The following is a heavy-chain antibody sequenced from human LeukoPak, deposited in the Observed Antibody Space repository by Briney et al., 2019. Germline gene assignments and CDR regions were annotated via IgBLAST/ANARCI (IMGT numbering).Heavy chain of an antibody. J-gene: IGHJ5*02. CDR1: GYTFTDYY. D-gene: IGHD4-17*01. Sequence: ASVKASCKASGYTFTDYYMHWVRQAPGQGLEWMGWINPNSGGTNYAQKFQGRVTMTRDTSISTAYMELSRLRSDDTAVYYCARNYVEYDDWFDPWGQGTLVTVSS. V-gene: IGHV1-2*02. CDR2: INPNSGGT. CDR3: ARNYVEYDDWFDP.